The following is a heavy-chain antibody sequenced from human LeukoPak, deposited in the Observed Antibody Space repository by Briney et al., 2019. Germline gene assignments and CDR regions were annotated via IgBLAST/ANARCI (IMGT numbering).Heavy chain of an antibody. Sequence: SQTLSLTCAISGDSVSSNTAAWNWIRQSPSRGLEWLGRTYYRSKWYKDYAVSVKSRITINPDTSTNQSSLQLSSVTPEDTAVYYCARYVLGDNWIFNWFDPWGQGTLVTVSS. CDR1: GDSVSSNTAA. CDR3: ARYVLGDNWIFNWFDP. CDR2: TYYRSKWYK. V-gene: IGHV6-1*01. D-gene: IGHD1-20*01. J-gene: IGHJ5*02.